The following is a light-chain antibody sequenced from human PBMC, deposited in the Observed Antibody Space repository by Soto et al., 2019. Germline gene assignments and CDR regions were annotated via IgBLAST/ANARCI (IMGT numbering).Light chain of an antibody. CDR2: WAS. CDR1: QSVLYSSNNKNY. J-gene: IGKJ2*01. Sequence: DIVMTQSPDSLAVSLGERATINCKSRQSVLYSSNNKNYLTWYQQKPGQPPKVIIYWASTRESGVPDRFSGSGSGTDFTLTISSLQAEDVAVYYCQQYYATPYTFGQGTKLEIK. CDR3: QQYYATPYT. V-gene: IGKV4-1*01.